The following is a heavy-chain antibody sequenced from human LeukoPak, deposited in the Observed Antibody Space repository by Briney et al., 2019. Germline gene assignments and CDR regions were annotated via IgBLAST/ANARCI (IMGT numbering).Heavy chain of an antibody. D-gene: IGHD5-24*01. CDR1: GGSISSYY. CDR2: IYYSGST. J-gene: IGHJ6*03. V-gene: IGHV4-59*01. CDR3: ARVKDGYNSYYYYYMDV. Sequence: SETLSLTCTVSGGSISSYYWSWIRQPPGKGLEWIGYIYYSGSTNYNPSLKSRVTISVDTSKNQFSLKLGSVTAADTAVYYCARVKDGYNSYYYYYMDVWGKGTTVTVSS.